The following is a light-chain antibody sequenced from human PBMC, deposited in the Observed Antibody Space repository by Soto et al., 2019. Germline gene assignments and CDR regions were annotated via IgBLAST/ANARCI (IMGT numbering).Light chain of an antibody. Sequence: EIVMTQSPATLSVSPGERAILSCRASQSVSINLAWYQQKPGQAPRLLIYGASTRATDIPARFSGSGSGTEFTLTISSLQSEDFAVYYCQQYNNWPPWTFGQGTKVEVK. J-gene: IGKJ1*01. CDR1: QSVSIN. CDR3: QQYNNWPPWT. CDR2: GAS. V-gene: IGKV3-15*01.